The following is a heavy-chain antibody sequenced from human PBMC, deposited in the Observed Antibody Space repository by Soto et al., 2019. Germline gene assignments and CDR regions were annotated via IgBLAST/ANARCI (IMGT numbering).Heavy chain of an antibody. D-gene: IGHD2-21*01. V-gene: IGHV1-69*12. Sequence: QVQLVQSGAEVKKPGSSVKVSCKSSGGTFSTYPISWVRQAPGQGLEWMGGIIPIFETANYAQKFQGRLTITADESTSTAYMELSSLGSEDTAVYYCARGSYYGGNPWYFQKWGQGTLVTVSS. J-gene: IGHJ1*01. CDR2: IIPIFETA. CDR3: ARGSYYGGNPWYFQK. CDR1: GGTFSTYP.